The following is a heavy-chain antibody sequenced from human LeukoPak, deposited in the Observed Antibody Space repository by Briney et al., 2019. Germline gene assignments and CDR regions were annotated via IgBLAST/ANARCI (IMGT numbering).Heavy chain of an antibody. D-gene: IGHD3-22*01. Sequence: GGSLRLSCAASGFTFSSYGMHWVRQAPGKGLEWVAFIRYDGSKKYYADSAKGRFTISRDNSKNTVYLQMNSLRAEDTAVYYCAKASRWYYDSSGYDAFDIWGQGTMVTVSS. J-gene: IGHJ3*02. CDR2: IRYDGSKK. CDR1: GFTFSSYG. CDR3: AKASRWYYDSSGYDAFDI. V-gene: IGHV3-30*02.